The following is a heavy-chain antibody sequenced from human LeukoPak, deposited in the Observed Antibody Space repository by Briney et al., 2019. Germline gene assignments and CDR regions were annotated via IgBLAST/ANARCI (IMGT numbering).Heavy chain of an antibody. J-gene: IGHJ4*02. Sequence: GSSLRLSCVASGFGFSSYGMHWVRQAPGKGLEWVAVISYDGSKIYYSDSVKGRFTISRDNSRNTVHLQMNSLRAEDTAFYYCAKDSFVRDIYRFFDWSFDGWGQGTLVTVSS. V-gene: IGHV3-30*18. D-gene: IGHD3-9*01. CDR1: GFGFSSYG. CDR2: ISYDGSKI. CDR3: AKDSFVRDIYRFFDWSFDG.